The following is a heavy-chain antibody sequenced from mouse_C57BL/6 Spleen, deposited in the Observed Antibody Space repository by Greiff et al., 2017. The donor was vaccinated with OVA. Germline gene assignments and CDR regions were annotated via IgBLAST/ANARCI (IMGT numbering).Heavy chain of an antibody. J-gene: IGHJ2*01. Sequence: VQLQQPGAELVKPGASVKLSCKASGYTFTSYWMHWVKQRPGQGLEWIGMIHPNSGSTNYNEKFKSKATLTVDKSSSTAYMQLSSLTSEDSAVYYCARRRGDYGGAVDDWGQGTTLTVSS. V-gene: IGHV1-64*01. D-gene: IGHD2-4*01. CDR1: GYTFTSYW. CDR2: IHPNSGST. CDR3: ARRRGDYGGAVDD.